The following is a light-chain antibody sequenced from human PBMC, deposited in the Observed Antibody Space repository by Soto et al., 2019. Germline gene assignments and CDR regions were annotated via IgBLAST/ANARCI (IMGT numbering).Light chain of an antibody. CDR1: QSLLYSSNNRNC. CDR2: WAS. V-gene: IGKV4-1*01. CDR3: QQYYSTPRT. Sequence: DIVMTQSPDSLAVSLGERATINCKSSQSLLYSSNNRNCSAWFQQKPGQPPKLLIYWASTRESGVPDRFSGSGSGTDFTLTISSLQAEDVAVYYCQQYYSTPRTFGQGTKVEIK. J-gene: IGKJ1*01.